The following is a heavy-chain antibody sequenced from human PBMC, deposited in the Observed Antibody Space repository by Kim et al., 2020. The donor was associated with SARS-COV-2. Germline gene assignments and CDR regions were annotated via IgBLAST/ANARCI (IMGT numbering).Heavy chain of an antibody. Sequence: STYCAASVKGRFTISRDNSKNPLYLQMNSLTAEDTAVYYCVKANGFFDPWGQGTLVTVSS. V-gene: IGHV3-23*01. CDR3: VKANGFFDP. D-gene: IGHD2-8*01. CDR2: ST. J-gene: IGHJ5*02.